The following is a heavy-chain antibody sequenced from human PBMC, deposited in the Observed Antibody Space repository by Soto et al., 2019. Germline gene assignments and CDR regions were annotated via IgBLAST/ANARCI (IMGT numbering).Heavy chain of an antibody. J-gene: IGHJ6*02. CDR1: GFFVSRSY. Sequence: EVQLVETGGGLIQTGGYLRLSCAASGFFVSRSYMSWLRQAPGKGLEWVSGIYTGATASYADSVKGRFTISRDDSENTGSLQMNSLRVEDTAVYYCGRLGTYYDSWSGLYCLDVWGLGTTVTVSS. CDR3: GRLGTYYDSWSGLYCLDV. CDR2: IYTGATA. D-gene: IGHD3-3*01. V-gene: IGHV3-53*02.